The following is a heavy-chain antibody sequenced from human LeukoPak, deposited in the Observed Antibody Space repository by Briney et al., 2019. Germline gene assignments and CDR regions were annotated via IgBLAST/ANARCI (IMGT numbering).Heavy chain of an antibody. Sequence: GESLKISCKGSGYSFTSYWIGWVRQMPGKGLEWMGIIYPGDSDTRYSPSFQGQVSITALKAISTPYLQWSSLKASDTAVYYCAIAHLDGVVSAYYMDVWGKGTTVTVSS. CDR1: GYSFTSYW. J-gene: IGHJ6*03. CDR2: IYPGDSDT. D-gene: IGHD3-3*01. V-gene: IGHV5-51*01. CDR3: AIAHLDGVVSAYYMDV.